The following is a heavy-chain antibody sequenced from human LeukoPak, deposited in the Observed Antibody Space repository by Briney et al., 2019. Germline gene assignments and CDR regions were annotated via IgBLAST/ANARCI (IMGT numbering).Heavy chain of an antibody. D-gene: IGHD4-17*01. J-gene: IGHJ4*02. V-gene: IGHV3-30*18. CDR3: AKRPSDHGDYVSYFDY. Sequence: AGGSLRLSCAASGFSFISYGMHWVRQAPGKGLEWVGVISDDGRRKDYADSVKGRFTISRDNSKDTLYLQMNSLRAEDTAVYYCAKRPSDHGDYVSYFDYWGQGTLVTVSS. CDR1: GFSFISYG. CDR2: ISDDGRRK.